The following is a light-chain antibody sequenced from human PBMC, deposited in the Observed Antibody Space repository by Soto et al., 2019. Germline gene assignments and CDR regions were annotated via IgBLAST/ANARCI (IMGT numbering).Light chain of an antibody. V-gene: IGKV3-15*01. Sequence: DIVVTQSPATLSASPGERVTLSCRASQFVSSRLAWYQQRPGQVPRLLIYDTSTRAPGISARFSGRGSGTAFTLTISSLQSEVFAVYYCQEYIQWPPGMFGPGTTVDIK. CDR1: QFVSSR. CDR3: QEYIQWPPGM. J-gene: IGKJ1*01. CDR2: DTS.